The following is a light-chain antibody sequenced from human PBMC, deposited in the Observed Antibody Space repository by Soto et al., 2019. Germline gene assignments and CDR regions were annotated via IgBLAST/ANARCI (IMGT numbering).Light chain of an antibody. Sequence: QSVLTQAPSASETPGQRVTISCSGGSSNIGRNTVNWYQQLPGTAPKLLIYRNNRRPSGVPDRFSGSKSGTSASLAISGLQSEDEADYYCAAWDDSLTDYVFGTGTKLTFL. V-gene: IGLV1-44*01. CDR3: AAWDDSLTDYV. CDR1: SSNIGRNT. J-gene: IGLJ1*01. CDR2: RNN.